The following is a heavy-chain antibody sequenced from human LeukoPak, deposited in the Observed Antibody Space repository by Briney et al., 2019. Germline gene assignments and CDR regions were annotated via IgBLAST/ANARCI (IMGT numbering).Heavy chain of an antibody. V-gene: IGHV3-66*01. J-gene: IGHJ4*02. Sequence: GGSLRLSCAASGFTVSSNYMSWVRQAPGKGLEWVSVIYSGGSTYYADSVKGRFTISRDNSKNTLYLQMNSLRAEDTAVYYCARGRVDTAMVALDYWGQGTLVTVSS. CDR1: GFTVSSNY. D-gene: IGHD5-18*01. CDR3: ARGRVDTAMVALDY. CDR2: IYSGGST.